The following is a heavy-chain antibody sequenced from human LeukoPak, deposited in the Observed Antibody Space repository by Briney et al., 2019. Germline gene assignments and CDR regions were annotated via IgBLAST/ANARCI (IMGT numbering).Heavy chain of an antibody. V-gene: IGHV4-38-2*01. CDR2: IYHSGST. CDR3: ARHSCSSTSCYTFDY. J-gene: IGHJ4*02. CDR1: GYSISSGYY. Sequence: SETLSLTCAVSGYSISSGYYWGWIRQPPGKGLEWIGSIYHSGSTYYNPSLKSRVTISVDTSKNQFSLKLSSVTAADTAEYYCARHSCSSTSCYTFDYWGQGTLVTVSS. D-gene: IGHD2-2*02.